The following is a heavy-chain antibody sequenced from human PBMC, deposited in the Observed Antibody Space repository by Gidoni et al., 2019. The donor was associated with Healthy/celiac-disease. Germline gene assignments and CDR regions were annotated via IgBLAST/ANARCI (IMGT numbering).Heavy chain of an antibody. J-gene: IGHJ4*02. Sequence: QVQLQQWGAGLLKPSETLSLTCAVYGGSFSGYYWSWIRQPPGKGLAWIGEINHSGSTNYNPSLKSRVTISVDTSKNQFSLKLSSVTAADTAVYYCARSAGAADAALYFDYWGQGTLVTVSS. CDR1: GGSFSGYY. CDR2: INHSGST. CDR3: ARSAGAADAALYFDY. D-gene: IGHD6-13*01. V-gene: IGHV4-34*01.